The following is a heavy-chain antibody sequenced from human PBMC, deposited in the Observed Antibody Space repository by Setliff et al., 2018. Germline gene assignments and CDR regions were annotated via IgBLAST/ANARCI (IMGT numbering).Heavy chain of an antibody. CDR1: GLSYINDW. J-gene: IGHJ4*02. V-gene: IGHV3-7*01. Sequence: PGGSLRLSCTGSGLSYINDWVSWVRQAPGKGLEWLASINPHGSEKYYADSVKGRFTISRDNAKNSLSLQMNNLRTEDTAVYYCFGAGTCSYWGQGTLVTVSS. CDR2: INPHGSEK. CDR3: FGAGTCSY. D-gene: IGHD3-10*01.